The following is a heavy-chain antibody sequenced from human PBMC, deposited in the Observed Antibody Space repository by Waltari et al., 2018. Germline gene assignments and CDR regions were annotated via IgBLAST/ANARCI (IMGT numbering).Heavy chain of an antibody. CDR3: ARDELWFGEPWGAFDI. D-gene: IGHD3-10*01. V-gene: IGHV4-4*07. J-gene: IGHJ3*02. CDR2: IYTSGST. CDR1: GGSISRYY. Sequence: QVQLQESGPGLVKPSETLSLTCPVPGGSISRYYWSWLRQPAGKGLEWIGRIYTSGSTNYNPSLKSRVTMSVDTSKNQFSLKLSSVTAADTAVYYCARDELWFGEPWGAFDIWGQGTMVTVSS.